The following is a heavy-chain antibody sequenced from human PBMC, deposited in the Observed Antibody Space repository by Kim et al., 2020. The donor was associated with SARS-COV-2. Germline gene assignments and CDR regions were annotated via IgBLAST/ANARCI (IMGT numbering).Heavy chain of an antibody. CDR3: ARFISWFYAAAGTSNYFDY. CDR1: GGSISSYY. J-gene: IGHJ4*02. CDR2: IYYTGST. Sequence: SETLSLTCTVSGGSISSYYWSWIRQPPGKGLEWIGYIYYTGSTNYNPSLKSRVTISVDTSKNQFSLKLSSVTAADTAVYYCARFISWFYAAAGTSNYFDYWGQGTLVTVSS. V-gene: IGHV4-59*01. D-gene: IGHD6-13*01.